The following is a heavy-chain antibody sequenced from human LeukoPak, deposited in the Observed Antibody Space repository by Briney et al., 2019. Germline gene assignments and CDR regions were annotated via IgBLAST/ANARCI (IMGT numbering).Heavy chain of an antibody. V-gene: IGHV4-34*01. CDR3: AGEGGATEGGFDY. J-gene: IGHJ4*02. D-gene: IGHD1-26*01. CDR1: GGSFSGYY. Sequence: PSETLSLTCAVYGGSFSGYYWSWIRQPPGKGLEWIGEINHSGSTNYNPSLKSRVTISVDTSKNQFSLKLSSVTAADTAVNYWAGEGGATEGGFDYGGQEPGVTV. CDR2: INHSGST.